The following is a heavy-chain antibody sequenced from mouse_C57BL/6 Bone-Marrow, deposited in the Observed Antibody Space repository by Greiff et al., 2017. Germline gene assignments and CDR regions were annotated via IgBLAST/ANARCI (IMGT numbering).Heavy chain of an antibody. D-gene: IGHD2-3*01. J-gene: IGHJ1*03. V-gene: IGHV5-15*01. CDR2: ISNLAYSI. CDR3: ARGAIYDGYYYFDV. CDR1: GFTFSDYG. Sequence: EVKLVESGGGLVQPGGSLKLSCAASGFTFSDYGMAWVRQAPRKGPEWVAFISNLAYSIYYADTVTGRFTISRENAKNTLYLEMSSLRSEDTAMYYCARGAIYDGYYYFDVWGTGTTVTVSS.